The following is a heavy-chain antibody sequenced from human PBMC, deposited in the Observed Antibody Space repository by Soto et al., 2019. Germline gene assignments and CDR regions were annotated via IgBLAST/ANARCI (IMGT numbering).Heavy chain of an antibody. J-gene: IGHJ4*02. V-gene: IGHV4-34*01. CDR1: GGSFSGYY. CDR3: ARGVRIYGVVIIGDPHAY. D-gene: IGHD3-3*01. CDR2: INHSGST. Sequence: SETLSLTCAVYGGSFSGYYWSWIRQPPGKGLEWIGEINHSGSTNYNPSLKSRVTISVDTSKNQFSLKLSSVTAADTAVYYCARGVRIYGVVIIGDPHAYWGQGTSVTVSS.